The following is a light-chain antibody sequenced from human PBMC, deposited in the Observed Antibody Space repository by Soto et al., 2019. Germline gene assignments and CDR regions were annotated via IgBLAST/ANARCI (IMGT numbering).Light chain of an antibody. CDR1: QSVSSY. V-gene: IGKV3-11*01. CDR2: DAS. CDR3: QQRSNWPST. Sequence: EIVLTQSPATLSLSPGERATLSCRASQSVSSYLAWYQQKPGQAPRLLIYDASGRATGIPARFSGSGSETDFTLTITSLEPEDFAVYYCQQRSNWPSTFGGGTKVEI. J-gene: IGKJ4*01.